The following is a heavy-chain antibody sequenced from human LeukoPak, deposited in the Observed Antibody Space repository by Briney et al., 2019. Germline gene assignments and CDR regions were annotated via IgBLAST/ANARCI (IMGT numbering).Heavy chain of an antibody. CDR1: GGSISSYY. CDR2: IYYSGRT. Sequence: SETLSLTCTVSGGSISSYYWSWIRQPPGKGLEWIGYIYYSGRTNYNPSLKSRVTISVDTSKNQFSLKLSSVTAADTAVYYCARRRSSFDYWGQGTLVTVSS. V-gene: IGHV4-59*01. J-gene: IGHJ4*02. D-gene: IGHD6-19*01. CDR3: ARRRSSFDY.